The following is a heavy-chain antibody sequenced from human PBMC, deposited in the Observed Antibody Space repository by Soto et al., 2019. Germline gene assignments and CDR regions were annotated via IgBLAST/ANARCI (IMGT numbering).Heavy chain of an antibody. CDR2: ISAYNGNT. D-gene: IGHD2-15*01. J-gene: IGHJ6*03. V-gene: IGHV1-18*01. CDR1: GYTFTSYG. Sequence: ASVKVSCKASGYTFTSYGISWVRQAPGQGLEWMGWISAYNGNTNYAQKLQGRVTMTTDTSTSTAYMELRSLRSDDTAVYYCASWGGYCSGGSCQLITNKYYYYMDVWGKGTTVTVSS. CDR3: ASWGGYCSGGSCQLITNKYYYYMDV.